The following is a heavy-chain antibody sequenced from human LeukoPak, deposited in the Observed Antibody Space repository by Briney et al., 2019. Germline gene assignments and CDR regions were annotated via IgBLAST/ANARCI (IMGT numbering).Heavy chain of an antibody. CDR3: ARDIGVAAAGRAQGPDV. CDR2: ISYDGSNK. J-gene: IGHJ6*04. CDR1: GLTFSSYA. Sequence: PGGSLRLSCAASGLTFSSYAMHWVRQAPGKGLEWVAVISYDGSNKYYADSVKGRFTISRDNSKNTLYLQMNSLRAEDTAVYYCARDIGVAAAGRAQGPDVWGKGTTVTVSS. V-gene: IGHV3-30*01. D-gene: IGHD6-13*01.